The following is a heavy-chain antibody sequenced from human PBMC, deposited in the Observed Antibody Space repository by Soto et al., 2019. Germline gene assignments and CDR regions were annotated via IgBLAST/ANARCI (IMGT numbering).Heavy chain of an antibody. Sequence: PGGCLGRFRAACVFTFSSFGMHWVRQAPGKGLEWVAMISYDGTEEKYADSVKGRATVSRDNSKNTVYLQMNRLRGDDSAIYYCEKGRFDVVIISPFDHCGQGTFVPISS. CDR1: VFTFSSFG. J-gene: IGHJ4*01. CDR3: EKGRFDVVIISPFDH. D-gene: IGHD3-22*01. CDR2: ISYDGTEE. V-gene: IGHV3-30*18.